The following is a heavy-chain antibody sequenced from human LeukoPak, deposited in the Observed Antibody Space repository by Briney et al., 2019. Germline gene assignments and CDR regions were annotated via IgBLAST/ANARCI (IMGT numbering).Heavy chain of an antibody. J-gene: IGHJ5*02. Sequence: PGGSLRLSCEASGFTFSSYAVSWVRQAPGKGLEWVSIMSGSSDSIYYTDSVRGRFTISRDNSKNTLYLQMNSLRADDTAVYYCAKDPRVVDYYGSGAHGSWGQGTLVTVSS. D-gene: IGHD3-10*01. V-gene: IGHV3-23*01. CDR1: GFTFSSYA. CDR2: MSGSSDSI. CDR3: AKDPRVVDYYGSGAHGS.